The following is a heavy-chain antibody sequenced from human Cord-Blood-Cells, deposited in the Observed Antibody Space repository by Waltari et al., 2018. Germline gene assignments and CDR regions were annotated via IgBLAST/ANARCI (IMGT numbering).Heavy chain of an antibody. V-gene: IGHV3-30-3*01. CDR1: GFTFSSYA. Sequence: QVQLVESGGGVVQPGRSLRLSCAASGFTFSSYAMHWVRQAPGKGLEWVAGISYDGSNKYYADSVKGRFTISRDNSKNTLYLQMNSLRAEDTAVYYCARDFSFGELNYWGQGTLVTVSS. CDR3: ARDFSFGELNY. D-gene: IGHD3-10*01. J-gene: IGHJ4*02. CDR2: ISYDGSNK.